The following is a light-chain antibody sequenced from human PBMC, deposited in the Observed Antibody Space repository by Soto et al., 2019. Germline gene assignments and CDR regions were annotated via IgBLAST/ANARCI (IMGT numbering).Light chain of an antibody. CDR1: QSISNF. Sequence: DIRMTQSPSSLSASVGDRVTISCRASQSISNFLNWYQQKPGKAPQLLIYAASRLHSGVPPRFSGSGAGTDFTLTISSLQPEDFATYFCQQSYTTVRSFGGGTKVE. V-gene: IGKV1-39*01. J-gene: IGKJ4*01. CDR3: QQSYTTVRS. CDR2: AAS.